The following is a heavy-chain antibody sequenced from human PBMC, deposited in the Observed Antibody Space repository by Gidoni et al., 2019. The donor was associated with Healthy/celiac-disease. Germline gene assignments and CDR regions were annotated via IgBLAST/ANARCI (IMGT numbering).Heavy chain of an antibody. D-gene: IGHD2-2*01. J-gene: IGHJ3*02. CDR3: ARADRYCSSTSCYRYLVGAFDI. CDR2: INHSGST. V-gene: IGHV4-34*01. CDR1: GGSFSGYY. Sequence: QVQLQQWGAGLLKPSETLSLTCAVYGGSFSGYYWSWIRQPPGKGLEWIGEINHSGSTNYNPSLKSRVTISVDTSKNQFSLKLSSVTAADTAVYYCARADRYCSSTSCYRYLVGAFDIWGQGTMVTVSS.